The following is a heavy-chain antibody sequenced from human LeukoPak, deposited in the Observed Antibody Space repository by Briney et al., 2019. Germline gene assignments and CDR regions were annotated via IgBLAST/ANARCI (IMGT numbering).Heavy chain of an antibody. D-gene: IGHD1-26*01. Sequence: SETLSLTCTVSGDSISDYHWSWIRQPAGKGLEWIGRIINSGVTNNNPSLNSRVTISVDRSKNQFSLRLTSVTAADTAVYYCGTSEVGSSSYESYDYWGQGTQVTVSA. CDR1: GDSISDYH. J-gene: IGHJ4*02. CDR3: GTSEVGSSSYESYDY. CDR2: IINSGVT. V-gene: IGHV4-4*07.